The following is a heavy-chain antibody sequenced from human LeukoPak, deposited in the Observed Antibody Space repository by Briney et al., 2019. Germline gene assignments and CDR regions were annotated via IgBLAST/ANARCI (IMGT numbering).Heavy chain of an antibody. CDR2: ISSSGSTI. CDR1: GFTFSSYE. D-gene: IGHD5-12*01. Sequence: GGSLRLSCVASGFTFSSYEMNWVRQAPGKGLEWVSYISSSGSTIYYADSVKGRFTISRDNAKNSLYLQMNSLRAEDTAVYYCARETSYSGYAIGYYYYGMDVWGKGTTVTVSS. J-gene: IGHJ6*04. CDR3: ARETSYSGYAIGYYYYGMDV. V-gene: IGHV3-48*03.